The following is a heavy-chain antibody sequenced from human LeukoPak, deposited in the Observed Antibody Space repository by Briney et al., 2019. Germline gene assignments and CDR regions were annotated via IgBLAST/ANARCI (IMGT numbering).Heavy chain of an antibody. V-gene: IGHV4-39*07. CDR3: ARDRDKDFGHGYFDL. CDR2: IYYSGST. D-gene: IGHD2-21*01. Sequence: SETLSLTCTVSGGSISSSSYYWGWIRQPPGKGLEWIGSIYYSGSTYYNPSLKSRVTISVDTSKNQFSLKLGSVTAADTAVYYCARDRDKDFGHGYFDLWGRGTLVTVSS. CDR1: GGSISSSSYY. J-gene: IGHJ2*01.